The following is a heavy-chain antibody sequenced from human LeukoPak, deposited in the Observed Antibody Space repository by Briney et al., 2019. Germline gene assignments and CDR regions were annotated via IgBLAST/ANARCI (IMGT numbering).Heavy chain of an antibody. CDR3: ARGSYGDYFDY. CDR1: GGPISSGGYY. D-gene: IGHD4-17*01. J-gene: IGHJ4*02. V-gene: IGHV4-31*03. Sequence: PSEALSLTCTVSGGPISSGGYYWSWIRQHPGKGLEWIGYIYYSGSTYYNPSLKSRVTISVDTSKNQFSLKLSSVTAADTAVYYCARGSYGDYFDYWGQGTLVTVSS. CDR2: IYYSGST.